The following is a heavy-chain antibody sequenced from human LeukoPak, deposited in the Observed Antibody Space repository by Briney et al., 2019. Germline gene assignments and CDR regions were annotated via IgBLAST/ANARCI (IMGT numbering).Heavy chain of an antibody. J-gene: IGHJ4*02. D-gene: IGHD3-22*01. CDR1: GFTFDDYT. CDR2: ISWDGGTT. V-gene: IGHV3-43*01. CDR3: VKDIGDSTGYNYPHY. Sequence: PGGSLRLSCAASGFTFDDYTMHWVRQAPGKGLEWISLISWDGGTTFYADSVKGRFTISRDNRKNSLYLQMNSPRTEDTAFYYCVKDIGDSTGYNYPHYWGQGTLVTVS.